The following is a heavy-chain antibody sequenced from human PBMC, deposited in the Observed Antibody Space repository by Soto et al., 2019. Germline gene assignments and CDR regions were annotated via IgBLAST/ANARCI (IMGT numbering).Heavy chain of an antibody. CDR1: GYTFTSYV. CDR2: ISAYNGNT. CDR3: ATLRAVRYFDWLSPFDY. D-gene: IGHD3-9*01. J-gene: IGHJ4*02. Sequence: QVQLVQSGAEVKKPGASVKVSCKASGYTFTSYVISWVRQAPGQGLEWMGWISAYNGNTNYAQKLQGRVTMTTDTSTSTAYMELRSLRSDDTAVYYCATLRAVRYFDWLSPFDYWGQGTLVTVSS. V-gene: IGHV1-18*04.